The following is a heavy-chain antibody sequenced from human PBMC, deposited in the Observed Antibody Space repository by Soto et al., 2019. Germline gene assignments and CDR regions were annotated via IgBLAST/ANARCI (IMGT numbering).Heavy chain of an antibody. D-gene: IGHD3-10*01. CDR3: ARRERYYGSPGWFDP. J-gene: IGHJ5*02. Sequence: PSETLSLTCSVSGGSISSFTYYWGWIRQPPGKGLEWIGTVYYNENTYYNPSLISRVTITVDTAKNQFSLNLRSVTAADTAMYFCARRERYYGSPGWFDPWGPGTLVTVSS. V-gene: IGHV4-39*01. CDR1: GGSISSFTYY. CDR2: VYYNENT.